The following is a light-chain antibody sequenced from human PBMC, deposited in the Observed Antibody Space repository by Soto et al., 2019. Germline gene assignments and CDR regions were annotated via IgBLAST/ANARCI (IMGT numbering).Light chain of an antibody. J-gene: IGLJ7*01. CDR2: DNN. CDR3: GTWDSSLSAV. Sequence: QAVLTQPPSVSAAPGQTVTISCSGSSSNIGNNYVSWYQQLPGTAPKLLIYDNNKRPSGIPDRFSGSKSGTSATPGITGLQTGDEADYYCGTWDSSLSAVFGGGTQLTVL. V-gene: IGLV1-51*01. CDR1: SSNIGNNY.